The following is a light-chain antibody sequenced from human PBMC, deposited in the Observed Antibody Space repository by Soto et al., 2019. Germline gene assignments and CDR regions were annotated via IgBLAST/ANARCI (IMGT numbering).Light chain of an antibody. CDR1: QGISSW. Sequence: DIQMTQSPSSVSASVGDRVTITCRASQGISSWLAWYHQKPVKAPKLLIYAASSLQSGDTSRFSGSGSGTDFPLTISSRQPEDLATYYCHQANSVLLFTFGPGNKVDIK. CDR3: HQANSVLLFT. V-gene: IGKV1-12*01. CDR2: AAS. J-gene: IGKJ3*01.